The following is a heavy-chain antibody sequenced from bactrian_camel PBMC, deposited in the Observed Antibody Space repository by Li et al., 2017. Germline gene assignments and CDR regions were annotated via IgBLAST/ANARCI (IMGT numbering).Heavy chain of an antibody. CDR1: GYFLSSGC. CDR3: AAGMDTGNRDICVARLRTLNF. J-gene: IGHJ4*01. D-gene: IGHD5*01. V-gene: IGHV3-2*01. CDR2: IDVLDTIT. Sequence: HVQLVESGGGSVQAGGSLNLSCVASGYFLSSGCMGWFRQAPGKEPEEVASIDVLDTITYLDAVKGRFTVSVDSAKNTLDLQMSSLKPEDTAMYFCAAGMDTGNRDICVARLRTLNFRGQGTQVTVS.